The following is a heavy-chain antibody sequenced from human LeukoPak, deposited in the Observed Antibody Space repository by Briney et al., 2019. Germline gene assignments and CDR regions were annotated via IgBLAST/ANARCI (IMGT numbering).Heavy chain of an antibody. Sequence: SVKVSCKASGFTFTSTAVQWVRQARGQRLEWIGWILVGSGNTNYAQMFQERVTLTCDGSTSTAYMVLSSLRSEDTAIYNCASEPPYNRSSAWWGEGTLVTLSS. CDR2: ILVGSGNT. CDR3: ASEPPYNRSSAW. D-gene: IGHD1-14*01. J-gene: IGHJ4*02. V-gene: IGHV1-58*01. CDR1: GFTFTSTA.